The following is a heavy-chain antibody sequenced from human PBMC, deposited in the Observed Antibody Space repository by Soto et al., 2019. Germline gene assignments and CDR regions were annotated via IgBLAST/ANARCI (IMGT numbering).Heavy chain of an antibody. CDR2: IRSKANSYAT. V-gene: IGHV3-73*01. J-gene: IGHJ4*02. CDR3: STFGGAIDNY. Sequence: PGGSLRLSCAASGFTFSGSAMHWVRQASGKGLEWVGRIRSKANSYATAYAASVKGRFTISRDDSKNTAYLQMNSPKTEDTAVYYCSTFGGAIDNYWGQGTLVTVSS. CDR1: GFTFSGSA. D-gene: IGHD3-16*02.